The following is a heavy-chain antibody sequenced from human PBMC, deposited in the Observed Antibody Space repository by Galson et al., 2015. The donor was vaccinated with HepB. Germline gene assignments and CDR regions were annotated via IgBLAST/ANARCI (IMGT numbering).Heavy chain of an antibody. CDR2: IDPSDSYT. CDR1: GYSFTSYW. Sequence: QSGAEVKKPGESLRISCKGSGYSFTSYWISWVRQMPGKGLEWMGRIDPSDSYTNYSPSFQGHVTISADKSISTAYLRWSSLKASDTAMYYCASLLRRDSSGYYTGDYYFDYWGQGTLVTVSS. CDR3: ASLLRRDSSGYYTGDYYFDY. V-gene: IGHV5-10-1*01. J-gene: IGHJ4*02. D-gene: IGHD3-22*01.